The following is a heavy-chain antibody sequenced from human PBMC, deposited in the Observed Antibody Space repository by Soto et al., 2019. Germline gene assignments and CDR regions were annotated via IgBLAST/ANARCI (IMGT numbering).Heavy chain of an antibody. J-gene: IGHJ6*02. CDR2: INAGSGNT. V-gene: IGHV1-3*01. CDR1: GYTFTSYA. D-gene: IGHD2-2*01. CDR3: ARLWEYCSRTSCSYGMDV. Sequence: ASVKVSCKASGYTFTSYAMHWVRQAPGQRLEWMGRINAGSGNTKYSQKFQGRVTMTRDTSTSTVYMELSTLRSEDTAVYYCARLWEYCSRTSCSYGMDVWGQGTTVTVSS.